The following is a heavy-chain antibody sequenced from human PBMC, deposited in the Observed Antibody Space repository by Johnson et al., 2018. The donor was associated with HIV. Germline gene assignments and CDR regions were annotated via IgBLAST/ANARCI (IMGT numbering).Heavy chain of an antibody. J-gene: IGHJ3*02. CDR2: ISDVSST. D-gene: IGHD5-24*01. Sequence: EQLVESGGALVQPGGSLRLSCEASGFTFTNHAMTWVRQAPGKGLEWVAGISDVSSTSYADSVKGRFTISRDNAKNTLYLQMNSLRAEDTAVYYCAFPTGATTAFDIWGQGTMVTVSS. V-gene: IGHV3-74*02. CDR3: AFPTGATTAFDI. CDR1: GFTFTNHA.